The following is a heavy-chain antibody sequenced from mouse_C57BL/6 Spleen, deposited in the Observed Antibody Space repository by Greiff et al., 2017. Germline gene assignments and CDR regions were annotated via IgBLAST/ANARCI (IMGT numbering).Heavy chain of an antibody. Sequence: EVQLVESGGDLVKPGGSLKLSCAASGFTFSSYGMSWVRQTPDKRLEWVATISSGGSYTYYPDSVKGRFTISRDNAKNTLYLQMSSLKSEDTAMYYCARPQTGTFDYWGQGTTLTVSS. CDR3: ARPQTGTFDY. J-gene: IGHJ2*01. CDR1: GFTFSSYG. D-gene: IGHD4-1*01. CDR2: ISSGGSYT. V-gene: IGHV5-6*01.